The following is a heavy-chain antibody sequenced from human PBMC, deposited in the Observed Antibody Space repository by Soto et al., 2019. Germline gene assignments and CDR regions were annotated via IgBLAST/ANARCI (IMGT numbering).Heavy chain of an antibody. CDR2: IYYRRST. D-gene: IGHD6-25*01. V-gene: IGHV4-59*01. CDR1: GGSIRSYY. J-gene: IGHJ4*02. CDR3: ARAADGNSPFDY. Sequence: ASETLSLTCTVSGGSIRSYYWSWIRQPPGKGLEWIGNIYYRRSTNYNPSLKSRVTISVDTSKNQFSLKLTSVTAADTALYYCARAADGNSPFDYWVQGTLVTVSS.